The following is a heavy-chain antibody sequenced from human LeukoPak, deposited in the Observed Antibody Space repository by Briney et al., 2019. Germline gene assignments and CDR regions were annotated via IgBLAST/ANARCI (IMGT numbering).Heavy chain of an antibody. J-gene: IGHJ4*02. V-gene: IGHV1-69*04. Sequence: SAKVSCKASGGTFSSYAISWVRQAPGQGLEWMGRIIPIFGIANYAQKFQGRVTITADKSTSTAYMELSSLRSEDTAVYYCARDGGTGSSSYWGQGTLVTVSS. D-gene: IGHD6-6*01. CDR2: IIPIFGIA. CDR3: ARDGGTGSSSY. CDR1: GGTFSSYA.